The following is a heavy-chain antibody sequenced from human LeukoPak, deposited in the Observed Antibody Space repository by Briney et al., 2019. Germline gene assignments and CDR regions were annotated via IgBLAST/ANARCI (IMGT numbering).Heavy chain of an antibody. J-gene: IGHJ3*02. CDR2: IYYTGNT. CDR1: GDSIIGYY. V-gene: IGHV4-39*07. CDR3: TKSDGYGLIRI. D-gene: IGHD3-10*01. Sequence: SETLSLTCSVSGDSIIGYYWGWIRQPPGKGLEWIGNIYYTGNTYCNSSLKSRVTISLDTSKNQFSLKVISMTAADTAAYYCTKSDGYGLIRICGRGTMVTVSS.